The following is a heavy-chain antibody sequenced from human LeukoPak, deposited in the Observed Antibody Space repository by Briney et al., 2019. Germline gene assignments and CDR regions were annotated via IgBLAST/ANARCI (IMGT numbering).Heavy chain of an antibody. J-gene: IGHJ4*02. CDR3: ARDLGVVPAEYYFDY. V-gene: IGHV3-33*01. CDR2: IWYDGSTT. Sequence: GRSLRLSCAASGVTFSNYGMHWVRQAPGKGLEWVAVIWYDGSTTYYADSVKGRFTPSRDNSKNTLFLQMNSLRPEDTAVYFCARDLGVVPAEYYFDYWGQGTLVTVSS. D-gene: IGHD2-2*01. CDR1: GVTFSNYG.